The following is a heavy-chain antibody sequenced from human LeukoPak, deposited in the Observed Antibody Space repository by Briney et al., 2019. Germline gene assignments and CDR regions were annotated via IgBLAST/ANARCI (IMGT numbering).Heavy chain of an antibody. D-gene: IGHD2-2*01. J-gene: IGHJ4*02. V-gene: IGHV4-34*01. Sequence: PSETLSLTCAVYGGSFSGYYWSWIRQPPGKGLEWIGEINHSGSTNYNPSLKSRVTISVDASKNQFSLKLSSVTAADTAVYYCASRDLGTMDYWGQGTLVTVSS. CDR1: GGSFSGYY. CDR3: ASRDLGTMDY. CDR2: INHSGST.